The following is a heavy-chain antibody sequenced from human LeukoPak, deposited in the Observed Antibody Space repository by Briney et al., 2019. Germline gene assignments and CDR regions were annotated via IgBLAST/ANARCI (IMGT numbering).Heavy chain of an antibody. CDR1: GYTLSDLS. J-gene: IGHJ4*02. D-gene: IGHD1-14*01. CDR3: ATAFAGNLVDD. Sequence: ASVKVCCKVSGYTLSDLSMHWVRQAPGKGLEWMGSFALEDGEKVYAQKFQGRVTMTEDTSTDTAYMELSSLRSEDTAVYYCATAFAGNLVDDSGQGTLVTVSS. CDR2: FALEDGEK. V-gene: IGHV1-24*01.